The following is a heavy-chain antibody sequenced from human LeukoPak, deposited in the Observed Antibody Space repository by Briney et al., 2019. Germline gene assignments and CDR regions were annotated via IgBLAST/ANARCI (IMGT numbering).Heavy chain of an antibody. CDR1: GFTFDDYA. J-gene: IGHJ3*02. CDR3: AKDIPYSSGWYLAFDI. CDR2: ISWNSGSI. Sequence: PGGSLRLSCAASGFTFDDYAMHWVRQAPGKGLEWVSGISWNSGSIGYADSVKGRFTISRDNAKSSLYLQMNSLRAEDTALYYCAKDIPYSSGWYLAFDIWGQGTMVTVSS. D-gene: IGHD6-19*01. V-gene: IGHV3-9*01.